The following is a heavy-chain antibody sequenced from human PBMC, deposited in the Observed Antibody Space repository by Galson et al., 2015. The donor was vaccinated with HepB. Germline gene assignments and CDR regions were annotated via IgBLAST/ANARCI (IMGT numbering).Heavy chain of an antibody. J-gene: IGHJ4*02. D-gene: IGHD6-19*01. CDR2: INTNTGEP. V-gene: IGHV7-4-1*02. CDR1: GYTFTTYA. CDR3: ARVRGWYASDY. Sequence: SVKVSCKASGYTFTTYALNWVRQAPGQGLEWLGRINTNTGEPTYAQGFTGRFVFSLDTSVTTTYLQINRLNVEDTAVYYCARVRGWYASDYWGQGTLVTVSS.